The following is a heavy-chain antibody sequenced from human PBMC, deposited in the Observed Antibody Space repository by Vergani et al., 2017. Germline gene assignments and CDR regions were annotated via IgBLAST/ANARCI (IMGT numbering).Heavy chain of an antibody. CDR3: AREHRDYNNYPGTFDI. J-gene: IGHJ3*02. D-gene: IGHD5-24*01. V-gene: IGHV3-11*01. Sequence: QVQLVESGGGLVKPGGSLRLSCAASGFTFSDYYMSWIRQAPGKGLEWVSYISNSGNTIEYADSVKGRFSISRDNAKSSLFLQMDSLRAEDTAVYYCAREHRDYNNYPGTFDIWGQGSMVTVSS. CDR2: ISNSGNTI. CDR1: GFTFSDYY.